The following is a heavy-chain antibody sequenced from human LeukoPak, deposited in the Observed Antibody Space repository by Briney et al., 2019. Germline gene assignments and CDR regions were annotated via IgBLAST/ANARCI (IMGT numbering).Heavy chain of an antibody. D-gene: IGHD5-24*01. CDR1: GFTFSSYA. V-gene: IGHV3-23*01. CDR3: AKRDDYYSDC. J-gene: IGHJ4*02. Sequence: GGSLRLSCAASGFTFSSYAMSWVRQAPGKGLEWVSTITGSGTNTYYADSVKGRFTISRDNSKNTLYLQMNSLRVEDTAVYYCAKRDDYYSDCWGQGTLVTVFS. CDR2: ITGSGTNT.